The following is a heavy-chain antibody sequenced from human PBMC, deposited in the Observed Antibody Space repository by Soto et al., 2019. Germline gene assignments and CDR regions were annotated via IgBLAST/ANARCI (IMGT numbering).Heavy chain of an antibody. J-gene: IGHJ6*02. V-gene: IGHV4-39*01. CDR2: IYSTGNT. Sequence: PETLCINCTESSASIGSISYWGWIRQPPGKGLEWIGSIYSTGNTYYNPSLNSQVTISVDTSKNQFSLNVISVTSADTAVYYCRRSSRYSTDVWGQGTTVT. D-gene: IGHD6-13*01. CDR3: RRSSRYSTDV. CDR1: SASIGSISY.